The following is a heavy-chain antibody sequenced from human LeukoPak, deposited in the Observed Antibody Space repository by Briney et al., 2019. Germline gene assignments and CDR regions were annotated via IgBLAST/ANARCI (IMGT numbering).Heavy chain of an antibody. CDR1: GYTFTTYG. Sequence: ASVKVSCKTSGYTFTTYGISWVRQAPGQGLEWMGWISAYNGNTNYAQKLQGRVTMTTDTSTSTAYMELRSLRSDDTAVYYCARDDHQYHYDSSGPGGGFDYWGQGTLVTVSS. CDR3: ARDDHQYHYDSSGPGGGFDY. D-gene: IGHD3-22*01. V-gene: IGHV1-18*01. J-gene: IGHJ4*02. CDR2: ISAYNGNT.